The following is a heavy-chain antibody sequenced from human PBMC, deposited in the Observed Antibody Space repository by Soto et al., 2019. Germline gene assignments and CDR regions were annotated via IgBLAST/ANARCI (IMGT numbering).Heavy chain of an antibody. Sequence: SETLSLTCTVSGGSISGYYWSWIRQPPGKGLEWIGYIYDSGSSNYNPSLKSRVIISVDTSRNQFSLKLSSVTAADTAVYYCARSVFPWGQGTLVTVSS. J-gene: IGHJ5*02. V-gene: IGHV4-59*12. CDR1: GGSISGYY. CDR3: ARSVFP. CDR2: IYDSGSS.